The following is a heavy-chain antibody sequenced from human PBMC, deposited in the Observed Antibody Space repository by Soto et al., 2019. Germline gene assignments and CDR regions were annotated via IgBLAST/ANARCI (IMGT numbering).Heavy chain of an antibody. D-gene: IGHD3-10*01. J-gene: IGHJ4*02. CDR2: IYWDDDK. CDR1: GFSLSTSGVG. Sequence: QITLKESGPTLVKPTQTLTLTCTFSGFSLSTSGVGVGWIRQPPGKALEWLAPIYWDDDKRYRPSLTSRLTITKDTSKNQVVLTMTNMDPVDTATYYCALNMVRGVISRSFDYWGQGTLVTVSS. CDR3: ALNMVRGVISRSFDY. V-gene: IGHV2-5*02.